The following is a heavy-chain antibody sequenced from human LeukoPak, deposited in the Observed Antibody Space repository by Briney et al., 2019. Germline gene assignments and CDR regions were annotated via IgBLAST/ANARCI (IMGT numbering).Heavy chain of an antibody. D-gene: IGHD2-21*02. V-gene: IGHV4-34*01. Sequence: SETLSLTCAVTGVSFDDYYWSWVRQTPGKGLEWIGEINHSGYTNDSPSLKSRVTLSIDTSRKQFSLNLRSVTVADTGIYYCTRMTAGHDYWGQGTLVTVSS. J-gene: IGHJ4*02. CDR2: INHSGYT. CDR1: GVSFDDYY. CDR3: TRMTAGHDY.